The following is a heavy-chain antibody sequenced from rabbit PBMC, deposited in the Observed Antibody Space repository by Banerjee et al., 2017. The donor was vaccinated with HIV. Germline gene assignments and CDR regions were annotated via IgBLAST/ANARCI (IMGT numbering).Heavy chain of an antibody. CDR1: GFSFSSDG. D-gene: IGHD7-1*01. J-gene: IGHJ6*01. CDR2: IYNGAGST. CDR3: ARASTGYSYGNDL. Sequence: QSLEESGGDLVKPGASLTLTCTASGFSFSSDGMCWVRQAPGKGPEWIACIYNGAGSTYYASWVNGRFTISNPSSTTVTLQMTSLTAADTATYFCARASTGYSYGNDLWGQGTLVTVS. V-gene: IGHV1S40*01.